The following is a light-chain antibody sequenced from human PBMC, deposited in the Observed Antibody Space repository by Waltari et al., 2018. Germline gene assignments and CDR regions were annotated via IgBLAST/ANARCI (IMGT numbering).Light chain of an antibody. J-gene: IGKJ4*01. Sequence: DIQMTQSPSTLSASVGDRVTITCRASQDITTSLAWYQQKPGKAPKVLIYSTSNLKSGVSSRFSGSGSGTEFTLTINSLQPDDFATYYCQQFHSYPVTLGGGTKVEIK. V-gene: IGKV1-5*03. CDR2: STS. CDR3: QQFHSYPVT. CDR1: QDITTS.